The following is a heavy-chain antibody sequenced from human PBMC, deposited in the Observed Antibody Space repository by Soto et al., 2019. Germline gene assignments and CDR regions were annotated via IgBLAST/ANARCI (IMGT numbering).Heavy chain of an antibody. J-gene: IGHJ4*02. V-gene: IGHV3-48*01. CDR1: GFTFSSYS. D-gene: IGHD3-3*01. Sequence: GGSLRLSCAASGFTFSSYSMNWVRQAPGKGPEWVSYISSSSSTIYYADSVKGRFTISRDNAKNSLYLQMNSLRAEDTAVYYCARGRLRFLEWLFVYWGQGTLVTVSS. CDR3: ARGRLRFLEWLFVY. CDR2: ISSSSSTI.